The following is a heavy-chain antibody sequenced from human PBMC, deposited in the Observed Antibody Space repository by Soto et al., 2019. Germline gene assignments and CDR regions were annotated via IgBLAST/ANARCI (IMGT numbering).Heavy chain of an antibody. CDR1: GDSVSSNSAA. CDR2: TYYRSKWYN. D-gene: IGHD6-13*01. CDR3: ASSIAAAGIRGAFDI. V-gene: IGHV6-1*01. Sequence: SQTLSLTCAISGDSVSSNSAAWNWIRQSPSRGLEWLGRTYYRSKWYNDYAVSVKSRITINPDTSKNQFSLQLNSVTAADTAVYYCASSIAAAGIRGAFDIWGQGTMVTVSS. J-gene: IGHJ3*02.